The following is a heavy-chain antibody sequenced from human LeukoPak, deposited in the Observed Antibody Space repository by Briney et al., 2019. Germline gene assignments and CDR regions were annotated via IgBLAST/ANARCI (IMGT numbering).Heavy chain of an antibody. CDR2: IIPIFGTA. Sequence: SVKVSCKASGGTFSSYAISWVRQAPGQGLEWMGGIIPIFGTANYAQKFQGRVTITADESTSTAYMEPSSLRSEDTAVYYCARDYYDSSGYWYWGQGTLVTVSS. V-gene: IGHV1-69*13. D-gene: IGHD3-22*01. J-gene: IGHJ4*02. CDR1: GGTFSSYA. CDR3: ARDYYDSSGYWY.